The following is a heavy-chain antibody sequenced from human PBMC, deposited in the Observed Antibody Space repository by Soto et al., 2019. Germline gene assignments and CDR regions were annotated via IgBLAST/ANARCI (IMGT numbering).Heavy chain of an antibody. CDR1: GFSFSDYY. CDR2: ISGPSSTI. Sequence: QVQLVESGGGLVKTRGSLRLSCVASGFSFSDYYMSWVRQAPGKGLEWIAYISGPSSTIYYGDSVKGRFTISRDNAENSVFLQMNNLRAEDTARYYCAKMTSSGGYDPVSHWGQGTLVTVSS. J-gene: IGHJ4*02. V-gene: IGHV3-11*01. D-gene: IGHD6-19*01. CDR3: AKMTSSGGYDPVSH.